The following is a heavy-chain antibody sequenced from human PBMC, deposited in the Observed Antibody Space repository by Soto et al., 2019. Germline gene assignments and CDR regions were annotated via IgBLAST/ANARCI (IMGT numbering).Heavy chain of an antibody. CDR2: IWDDGIKK. D-gene: IGHD3-10*01. J-gene: IGHJ3*02. CDR1: GFTFSHYG. Sequence: QVQLVESGGGVVQPGRSLRLSCAASGFTFSHYGMHWVRQAPGKGLEWVAVIWDDGIKKFYPDSVRGRFTISRDTSENTLFSQMNSLTAEDTAIYYWVIAGNVAGAFDIWGQGTMVTVSS. V-gene: IGHV3-33*01. CDR3: VIAGNVAGAFDI.